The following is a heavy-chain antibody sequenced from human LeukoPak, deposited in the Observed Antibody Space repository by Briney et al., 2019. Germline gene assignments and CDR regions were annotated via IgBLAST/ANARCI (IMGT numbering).Heavy chain of an antibody. CDR2: IKQDGSEK. D-gene: IGHD3-22*01. V-gene: IGHV3-7*01. CDR1: GFTFSVYW. J-gene: IGHJ4*02. CDR3: ARDLYDSGGYSSPIDY. Sequence: PGGSLRLSCAASGFTFSVYWMSWVRQAPGKGLEWVANIKQDGSEKYYVDSVKGRFTISRDNAKNSLYLQMNSLRAEDTAVYYCARDLYDSGGYSSPIDYWGQGTLVTVSS.